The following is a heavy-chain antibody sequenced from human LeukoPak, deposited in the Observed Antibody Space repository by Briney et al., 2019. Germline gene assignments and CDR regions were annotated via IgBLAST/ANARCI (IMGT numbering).Heavy chain of an antibody. Sequence: GGSLRLSCVASGFTFDDYGMSWVRQAPGKGLEWVSGINWNGGSTGYADSVKGRFTIYRDNAKNSLYLQMNSLRAEDTALYHCARDGEGYCSGGSCYNPYGMDVWGQGTTVTVSS. CDR1: GFTFDDYG. CDR3: ARDGEGYCSGGSCYNPYGMDV. D-gene: IGHD2-15*01. CDR2: INWNGGST. V-gene: IGHV3-20*01. J-gene: IGHJ6*02.